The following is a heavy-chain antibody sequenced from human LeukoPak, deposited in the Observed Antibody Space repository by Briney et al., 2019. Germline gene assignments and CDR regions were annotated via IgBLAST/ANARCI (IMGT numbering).Heavy chain of an antibody. J-gene: IGHJ6*02. V-gene: IGHV4-34*01. CDR3: ARSYYYDFWSGYYPDYYYYYGMDV. CDR1: GGSFSGYY. CDR2: INHSGST. Sequence: SETLSLTCAVYGGSFSGYYWSWVRQPPGKGLEWIGEINHSGSTNYNPSPKSRVTISVDTSKNQFSLKLSSVTAADTAVYYCARSYYYDFWSGYYPDYYYYYGMDVWGQGTTVTVSS. D-gene: IGHD3-3*01.